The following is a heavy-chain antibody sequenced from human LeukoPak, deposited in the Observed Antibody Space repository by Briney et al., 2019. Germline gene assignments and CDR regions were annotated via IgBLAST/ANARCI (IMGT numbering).Heavy chain of an antibody. V-gene: IGHV5-10-1*01. J-gene: IGHJ5*02. Sequence: GESLKISCKGSGYSFTSYWISWVRQMPGKGLEWMGRIDPSDSYTNYSPSFQGHVTISADKSISTACLQWSSLKASDTAMYYCAYYGSGSYRAPFDPWGQGTLVTVSS. CDR1: GYSFTSYW. CDR2: IDPSDSYT. CDR3: AYYGSGSYRAPFDP. D-gene: IGHD3-10*01.